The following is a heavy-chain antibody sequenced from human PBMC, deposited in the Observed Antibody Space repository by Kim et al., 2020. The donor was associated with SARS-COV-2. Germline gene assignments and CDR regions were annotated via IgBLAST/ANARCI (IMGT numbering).Heavy chain of an antibody. D-gene: IGHD1-26*01. CDR3: AREVGATEYYYYGMDV. J-gene: IGHJ6*02. CDR2: INPSGGST. CDR1: GYTFTSYY. V-gene: IGHV1-46*01. Sequence: ASVKVSCKASGYTFTSYYMHWVRQAPGQGLEWMGIINPSGGSTSYAQKFQGRVTMTRDTSTSTVYMELSSLRSEDTAVYYCAREVGATEYYYYGMDVWGQGTTVTVSS.